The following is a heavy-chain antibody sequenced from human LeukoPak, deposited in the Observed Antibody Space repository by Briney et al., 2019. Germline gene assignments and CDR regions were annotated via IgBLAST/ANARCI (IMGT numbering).Heavy chain of an antibody. V-gene: IGHV3-7*02. Sequence: PGGSLRLSCAASGFTLSTYWMTWVRQAPRKGLEWVAAVKPDGSEKNYVDSVKGRFTISKDNAKNSLYLQLRSLRAEDTAVYYCVRTTYGDYWGQGTLVTVSS. J-gene: IGHJ4*02. CDR3: VRTTYGDY. CDR2: VKPDGSEK. D-gene: IGHD1-1*01. CDR1: GFTLSTYW.